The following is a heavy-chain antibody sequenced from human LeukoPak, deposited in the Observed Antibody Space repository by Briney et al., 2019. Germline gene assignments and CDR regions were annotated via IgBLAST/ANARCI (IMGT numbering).Heavy chain of an antibody. CDR2: INHSGST. V-gene: IGHV4-34*01. J-gene: IGHJ4*02. CDR1: GGSFSGYY. CDR3: PRGRNFDY. Sequence: SETLSLTCAVYGGSFSGYYWSWIRQPPGKGLEWIGEINHSGSTNYNPSLKSRVTISVDTSKNQFSLKLSSVTAADTAVYYCPRGRNFDYWGQGALVTVSS. D-gene: IGHD1-1*01.